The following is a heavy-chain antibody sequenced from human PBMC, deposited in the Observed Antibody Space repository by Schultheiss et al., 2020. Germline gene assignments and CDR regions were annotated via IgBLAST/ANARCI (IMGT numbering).Heavy chain of an antibody. V-gene: IGHV1-69*13. CDR1: GGTFSSYA. CDR3: ARVKGDYYGMDV. CDR2: IIPIFGTA. J-gene: IGHJ6*02. Sequence: SVKVSCKASGGTFSSYAISWVRQAPGQGLEWMGGIIPIFGTANYAQKFQGRVTITADESTSTAYMELSSLRSEDTAVYYCARVKGDYYGMDVWGQGTTVTVSS.